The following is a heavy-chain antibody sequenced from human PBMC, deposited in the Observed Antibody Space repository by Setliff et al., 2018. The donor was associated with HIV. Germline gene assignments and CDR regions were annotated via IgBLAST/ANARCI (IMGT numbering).Heavy chain of an antibody. D-gene: IGHD6-19*01. Sequence: GGSLRLSCAASGFPFSSYAMSWVRQAPGKGLEWVSAISGSGGSTYYADSVKGRFTISRDNSKNTLYLQMNSLRAEDTAVYYCAKDLKGLDYYYYYMDVWGIGTTVTVSS. CDR3: AKDLKGLDYYYYYMDV. CDR1: GFPFSSYA. V-gene: IGHV3-23*01. J-gene: IGHJ6*03. CDR2: ISGSGGST.